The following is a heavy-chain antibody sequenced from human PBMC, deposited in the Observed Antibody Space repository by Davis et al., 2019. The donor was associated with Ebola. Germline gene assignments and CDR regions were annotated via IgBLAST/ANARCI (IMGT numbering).Heavy chain of an antibody. V-gene: IGHV3-15*05. Sequence: GESLKISCAASGFTLSGYGMHWVRQAPGKGLEWVGRIKSKISGGTITYAAPVKGRFTISRDDSKNTLYLQMNSLKSEDTAMYYCTSRGLVSATDEAFDIWGQGTVVTVSS. J-gene: IGHJ3*02. CDR1: GFTLSGYG. CDR3: TSRGLVSATDEAFDI. CDR2: IKSKISGGTI. D-gene: IGHD1-1*01.